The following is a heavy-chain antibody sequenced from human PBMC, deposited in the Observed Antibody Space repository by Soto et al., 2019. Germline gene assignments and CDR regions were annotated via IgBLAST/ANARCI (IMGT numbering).Heavy chain of an antibody. D-gene: IGHD4-17*01. CDR1: GFTFSSYG. Sequence: QVQLVESGGGVVQPGRSLRLSCAASGFTFSSYGMHWVRQAPGKGLEWVAVIWYDGSNKYYADSVKGRFTISRDNSKNTLYLQMNGLRAEDTAVYYCARGGVGGLGYGDYYGMDVWGQGTTVTVSS. CDR3: ARGGVGGLGYGDYYGMDV. V-gene: IGHV3-33*01. J-gene: IGHJ6*02. CDR2: IWYDGSNK.